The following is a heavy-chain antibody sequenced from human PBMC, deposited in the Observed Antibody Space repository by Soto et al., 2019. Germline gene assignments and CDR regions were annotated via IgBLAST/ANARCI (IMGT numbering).Heavy chain of an antibody. D-gene: IGHD3-22*01. CDR3: ASGVFYDSSGYPREIDAFDI. V-gene: IGHV1-69*13. Sequence: ASVKVSCKASGGTFSSYAISWVRQAPGQGLEWMGGIIPIFGTANYAQKFQGRVTITADESTSTAYMELSSLRSEDTAVYYFASGVFYDSSGYPREIDAFDIWGQGTMVTVSS. CDR2: IIPIFGTA. CDR1: GGTFSSYA. J-gene: IGHJ3*02.